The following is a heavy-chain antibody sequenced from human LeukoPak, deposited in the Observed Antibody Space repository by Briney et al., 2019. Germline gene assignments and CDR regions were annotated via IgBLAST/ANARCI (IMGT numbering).Heavy chain of an antibody. J-gene: IGHJ3*02. V-gene: IGHV5-51*01. D-gene: IGHD3-22*01. CDR3: ARRGNYYDSSGYSHDAFDI. CDR1: GYSFTSYW. CDR2: IYPGDSDT. Sequence: GESLKISCKGSGYSFTSYWIGWVRQMPGKGLEWMGIIYPGDSDTRYSPSFQGQVTISADKSISTAYLQWSSLKASDTAMYHCARRGNYYDSSGYSHDAFDIWGQGTMVTVSS.